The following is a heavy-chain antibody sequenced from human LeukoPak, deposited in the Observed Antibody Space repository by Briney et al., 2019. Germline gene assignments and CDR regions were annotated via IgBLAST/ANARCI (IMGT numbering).Heavy chain of an antibody. CDR1: GYTFTNYG. Sequence: ASVKVSCKASGYTFTNYGITWGRQAPGRGLEWMGWISPFNGNTNSAQKLQDRVTMTTDPSTSTAYMELRSLRSDESAIYYCARDRYYTSWMNYLIDYWGQGSLVTVSS. CDR2: ISPFNGNT. V-gene: IGHV1-18*04. D-gene: IGHD3-10*01. CDR3: ARDRYYTSWMNYLIDY. J-gene: IGHJ4*02.